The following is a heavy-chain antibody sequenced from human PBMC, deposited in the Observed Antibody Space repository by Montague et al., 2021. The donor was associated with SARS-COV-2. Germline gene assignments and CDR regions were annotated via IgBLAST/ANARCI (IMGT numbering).Heavy chain of an antibody. CDR3: ARTGWYGSHGTTGNWFDP. J-gene: IGHJ5*02. D-gene: IGHD1-7*01. Sequence: LVKPTQTLTLTCTFSGFSLSTSGVGVGWIRQPPGKGLEWIGYIYYSGSTYYNPSLKSRVTMSVDTSKNQFSLKLSSVTAVDTAVYYCARTGWYGSHGTTGNWFDPWGQGTLVTVSS. CDR2: IYYSGST. V-gene: IGHV4-28*02. CDR1: GFSLSTSGVG.